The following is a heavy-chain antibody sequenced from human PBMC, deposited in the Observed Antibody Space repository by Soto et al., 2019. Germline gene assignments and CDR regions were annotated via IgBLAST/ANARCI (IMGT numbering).Heavy chain of an antibody. CDR3: ARVTIFGVVFLEYYFDY. Sequence: QLQLRESGPGLVKPSETLSLTCTVSGGSISSRSYYWGWIRQPPGKGLEWIGSIYYSGSTYYNPSLTSRVTISVDTSKNQFSLKLSSVTAADTAVYYCARVTIFGVVFLEYYFDYWGQGTLVTVSS. D-gene: IGHD3-3*01. J-gene: IGHJ4*02. CDR2: IYYSGST. V-gene: IGHV4-39*01. CDR1: GGSISSRSYY.